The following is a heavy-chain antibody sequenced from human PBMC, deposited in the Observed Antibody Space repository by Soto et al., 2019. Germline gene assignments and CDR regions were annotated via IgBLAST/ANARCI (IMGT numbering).Heavy chain of an antibody. D-gene: IGHD1-1*01. CDR3: ASGRSDSRSYFDF. CDR1: GLTFSTYW. CDR2: IDTYGSST. Sequence: EVQLVESGGGLVQPGGSLRLSCEASGLTFSTYWMHWVRQAPGKGLFWVSRIDTYGSSTTYADSVKGRFTVSRDNAKNTLYLQRNSLVAEDAAVYYCASGRSDSRSYFDFWGQGTLVTVSS. J-gene: IGHJ4*02. V-gene: IGHV3-74*01.